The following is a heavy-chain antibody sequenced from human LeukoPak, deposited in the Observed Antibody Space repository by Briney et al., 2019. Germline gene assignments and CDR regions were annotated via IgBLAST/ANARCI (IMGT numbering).Heavy chain of an antibody. D-gene: IGHD3-22*01. CDR1: GRSFSSYY. CDR2: INHSGYT. Sequence: SETLSLTCAVFGRSFSSYYWSWLRQPPRKGLEWIGEINHSGYTSYNPSLKSRVTLSVDTSKHQFSLKLTSVTAADTAVYYCAGGTTMISPWGQGTLVTVSS. CDR3: AGGTTMISP. J-gene: IGHJ5*02. V-gene: IGHV4-34*01.